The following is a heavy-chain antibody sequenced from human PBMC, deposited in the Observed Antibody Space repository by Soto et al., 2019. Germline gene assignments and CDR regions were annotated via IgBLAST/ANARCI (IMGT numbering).Heavy chain of an antibody. Sequence: QVQLQESGPGLVKPSGTLSLTCAVSSGSVFSSNWWSWVRLPPGKGLEWIGETRNSGGANYNPSLKRRVTITVDMSRNHIFLELSSVTAAATAVYYCASHLVMAGTRGFDHWGLGTLVTVSS. J-gene: IGHJ4*02. CDR3: ASHLVMAGTRGFDH. CDR2: TRNSGGA. V-gene: IGHV4-4*02. CDR1: SGSVFSSNW. D-gene: IGHD6-19*01.